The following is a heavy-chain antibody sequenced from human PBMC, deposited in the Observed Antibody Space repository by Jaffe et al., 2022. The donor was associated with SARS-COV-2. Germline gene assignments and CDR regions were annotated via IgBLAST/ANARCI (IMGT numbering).Heavy chain of an antibody. J-gene: IGHJ4*02. Sequence: QLQLQESGPGLVKPSETLSLTCTVSGGSISSSSYYWGWIRQPPGKGLEWIGSIYYSGSTYYNPSLKSRVTISVDTSKNQFSLKLSSVTAADTAVYYCARLPRNDVLDYWGQGTLVTVSS. CDR2: IYYSGST. CDR1: GGSISSSSYY. CDR3: ARLPRNDVLDY. D-gene: IGHD1-1*01. V-gene: IGHV4-39*01.